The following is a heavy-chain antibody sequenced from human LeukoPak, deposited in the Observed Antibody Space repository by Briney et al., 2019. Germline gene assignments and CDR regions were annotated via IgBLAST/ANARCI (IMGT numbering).Heavy chain of an antibody. Sequence: PGGSLRLSCAASGFPFNAYWMTWVRQAPGKGLEWVSIIYSDGSTYYADSVRGRFTISRDISKNTLSLQMNNLRAEDTAVYYCARGGYRFGYAAYWGQGSLVTVSS. J-gene: IGHJ4*02. CDR3: ARGGYRFGYAAY. CDR1: GFPFNAYW. D-gene: IGHD5-18*01. V-gene: IGHV3-53*01. CDR2: IYSDGST.